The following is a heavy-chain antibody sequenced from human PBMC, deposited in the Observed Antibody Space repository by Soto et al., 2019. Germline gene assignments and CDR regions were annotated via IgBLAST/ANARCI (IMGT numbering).Heavy chain of an antibody. Sequence: GASVKVSCKASGGTFSSYAISWVRQAPGQGLEWMGGIIPIFGTANYAQKFQGRVTITADESTSTAYMELSSLRSEDTAVYYCARALGIFGVKYYFDYWGQGTLVTVS. CDR3: ARALGIFGVKYYFDY. V-gene: IGHV1-69*13. J-gene: IGHJ4*02. CDR1: GGTFSSYA. D-gene: IGHD3-3*01. CDR2: IIPIFGTA.